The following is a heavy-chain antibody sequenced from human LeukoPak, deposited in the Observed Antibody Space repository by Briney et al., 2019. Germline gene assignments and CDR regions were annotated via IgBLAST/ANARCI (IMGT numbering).Heavy chain of an antibody. D-gene: IGHD3-22*01. CDR3: ARSQSVYYDSSGYYLPFDY. CDR2: TYYRSKWYN. Sequence: SQTLSLTCAISGDSVSSNSAAWNWIRQSPSRGLEWLGRTYYRSKWYNDYAVSVKSRITINPDTSKNRFSLQLNSVTPEDTAVYYCARSQSVYYDSSGYYLPFDYWGQGTLVTVSS. CDR1: GDSVSSNSAA. J-gene: IGHJ4*02. V-gene: IGHV6-1*01.